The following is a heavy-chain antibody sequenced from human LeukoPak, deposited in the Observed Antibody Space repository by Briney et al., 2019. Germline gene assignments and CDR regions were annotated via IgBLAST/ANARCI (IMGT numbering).Heavy chain of an antibody. V-gene: IGHV4-4*07. CDR3: ARLQEVGYFDY. D-gene: IGHD4-11*01. CDR2: IFTNADT. Sequence: SETLSLTCTVSGVSITNHYWAWIRQPAGKGLQWIGRIFTNADTKYNPSLESRVTLSIDTPNNLISLKLTSVTAADTAVYYCARLQEVGYFDYWGQGTLVTVSS. CDR1: GVSITNHY. J-gene: IGHJ4*02.